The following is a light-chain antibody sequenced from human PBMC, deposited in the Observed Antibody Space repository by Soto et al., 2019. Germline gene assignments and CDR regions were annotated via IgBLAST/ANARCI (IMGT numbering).Light chain of an antibody. Sequence: QSVLTQPPSVSGAPGQRVTISCTGGSSNIGAGYDVHWYQQLPGTAPKLLVSGNTNRPSGVPDRFSGSKSGTSASLAITGLQAEDEADYYCQSFDSSLSGWVFRGGTKLTVL. CDR3: QSFDSSLSGWV. V-gene: IGLV1-40*01. J-gene: IGLJ3*02. CDR1: SSNIGAGYD. CDR2: GNT.